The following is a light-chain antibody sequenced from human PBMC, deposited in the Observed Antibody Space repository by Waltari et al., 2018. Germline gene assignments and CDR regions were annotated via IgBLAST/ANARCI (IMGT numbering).Light chain of an antibody. CDR2: WAS. CDR1: QSVLYSSNNKNY. Sequence: DIVVTQSPESLAVSLGERATINCKSSQSVLYSSNNKNYFSWYQQKPGQPPKLLIYWASTRESGVPDRFSGSGSETDFTLTISSLQAEDVAVYYCQQYYSTPLTFGGGTKVEIK. CDR3: QQYYSTPLT. J-gene: IGKJ4*01. V-gene: IGKV4-1*01.